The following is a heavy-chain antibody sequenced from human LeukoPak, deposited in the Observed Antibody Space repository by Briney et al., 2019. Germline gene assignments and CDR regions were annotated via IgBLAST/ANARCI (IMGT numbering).Heavy chain of an antibody. CDR2: ISSSGSTI. D-gene: IGHD3-10*02. CDR1: GFTFSSYE. V-gene: IGHV3-48*03. Sequence: GGSLRLSCAASGFTFSSYEMNWVRQAPGKGLEWVSYISSSGSTIYYADSVKGRFTISRDNAKNSLYLQMNSLRAEDTAVYYCAELGITMIGGLGGKGTTVTISS. CDR3: AELGITMIGGL. J-gene: IGHJ6*04.